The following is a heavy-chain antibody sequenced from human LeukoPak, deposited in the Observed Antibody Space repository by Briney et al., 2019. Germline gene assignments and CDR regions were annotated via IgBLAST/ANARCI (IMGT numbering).Heavy chain of an antibody. CDR1: GDTFTSYG. CDR3: ARGPYYYDSSQFDY. CDR2: ISAYNGNT. V-gene: IGHV1-18*01. D-gene: IGHD3-22*01. Sequence: ASVTVSCKASGDTFTSYGISWVRQAPGQGLEWMGWISAYNGNTNYAQKLQGRVTMTTDTSTSTAYMELRSLRSDDTAVYYCARGPYYYDSSQFDYWAREPWSPSPQ. J-gene: IGHJ4*02.